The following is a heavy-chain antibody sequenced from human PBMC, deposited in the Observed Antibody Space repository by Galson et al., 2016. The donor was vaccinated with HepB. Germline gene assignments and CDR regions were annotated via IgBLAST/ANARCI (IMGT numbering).Heavy chain of an antibody. D-gene: IGHD6-13*01. CDR1: GGSIIRTTFY. V-gene: IGHV4-39*07. CDR2: IFYSGTT. Sequence: SETLSLTCTVSGGSIIRTTFYWGWVRQPPGKGLEWIGNIFYSGTTNSNPSLNGRGTISVATSQNQFSLKLSSVTAADTAIYYCAREVYSGALDYWGQGTPVTVSS. J-gene: IGHJ4*02. CDR3: AREVYSGALDY.